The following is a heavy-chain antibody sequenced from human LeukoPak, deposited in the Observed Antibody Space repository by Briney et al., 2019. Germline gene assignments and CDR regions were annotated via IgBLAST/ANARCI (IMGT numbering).Heavy chain of an antibody. CDR2: VIPIVDVA. Sequence: GASVKLSCKASGGTFSSYAITWVRQAPGQGLEWMGRVIPIVDVADSAQRFQGRVTITADRSTSTVYMELNSLRSEDTAIYYCARFPVRGYTYGSVIHHMDVWGQRTTVIVPS. CDR1: GGTFSSYA. CDR3: ARFPVRGYTYGSVIHHMDV. J-gene: IGHJ6*02. D-gene: IGHD5-18*01. V-gene: IGHV1-69*04.